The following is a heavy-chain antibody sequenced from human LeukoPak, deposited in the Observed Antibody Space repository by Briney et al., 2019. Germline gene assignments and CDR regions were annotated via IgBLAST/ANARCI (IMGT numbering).Heavy chain of an antibody. CDR2: IIPIFGTA. V-gene: IGHV1-69*06. Sequence: SVKVSCKASGGTFSSYAISWVRQAPGQGLEWMGGIIPIFGTANYAQKFQGRVTITADKSTSTAYMELSSLRSEDTAVYYCAGCSLYSSSLFTFDYWGQGTLVTVSS. CDR3: AGCSLYSSSLFTFDY. J-gene: IGHJ4*02. D-gene: IGHD6-13*01. CDR1: GGTFSSYA.